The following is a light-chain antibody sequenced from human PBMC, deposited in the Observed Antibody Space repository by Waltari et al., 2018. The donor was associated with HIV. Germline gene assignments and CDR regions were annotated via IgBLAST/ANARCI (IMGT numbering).Light chain of an antibody. V-gene: IGLV4-69*02. CDR3: QTWDTGPWV. J-gene: IGLJ3*02. Sequence: QLILTQSPSASAPLGAAVKLPCILSSGHSNYALAWHQRQPENGTRVLMKLNSDGSHSKGDGIPDRFSGSSSGAERYLTISSLQSEDEADYYCQTWDTGPWVFGGGTKLTVL. CDR1: SGHSNYA. CDR2: LNSDGSH.